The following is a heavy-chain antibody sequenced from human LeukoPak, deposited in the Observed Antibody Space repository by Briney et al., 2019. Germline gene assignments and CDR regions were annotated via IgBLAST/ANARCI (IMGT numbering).Heavy chain of an antibody. D-gene: IGHD5-18*01. CDR3: ARHLGVYSYGYFDP. J-gene: IGHJ5*02. CDR1: GGSISSYY. CDR2: IYYSGST. Sequence: PSETLSLTCTVSGGSISSYYWSWIRQPPVKGLEWIGYIYYSGSTNYNPSLKSRVTISVDTSKNQFSLKLSSVTAADTAVYYCARHLGVYSYGYFDPWGQGTLVTVSS. V-gene: IGHV4-59*08.